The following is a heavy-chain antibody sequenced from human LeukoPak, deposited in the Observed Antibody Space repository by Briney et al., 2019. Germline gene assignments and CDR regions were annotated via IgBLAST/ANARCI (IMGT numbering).Heavy chain of an antibody. Sequence: GASVKVSCKASGYTFTGYSMHWVRQAPGQGLEWMGWINPNSGGTNYAQKFQGRVTMTRDTSINTAYMELSRLRSDDTAVYYCARDERYDSSGYPFDYGGQGTVVPVSS. V-gene: IGHV1-2*02. D-gene: IGHD3-22*01. J-gene: IGHJ4*02. CDR2: INPNSGGT. CDR1: GYTFTGYS. CDR3: ARDERYDSSGYPFDY.